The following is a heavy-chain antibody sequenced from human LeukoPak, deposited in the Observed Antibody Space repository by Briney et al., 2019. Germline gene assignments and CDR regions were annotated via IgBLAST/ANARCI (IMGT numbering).Heavy chain of an antibody. D-gene: IGHD6-19*01. Sequence: SETLSLTCTVSGGSISSGGYYWSWIRQHPGKGLEWIGYIYYSGSTYYNPSLKSRVTISVDTSKNQFSLKLSSVTAADTAVYYCARDADVIAVAAYYFDYWGQGTLVTVSS. V-gene: IGHV4-31*03. CDR1: GGSISSGGYY. J-gene: IGHJ4*02. CDR3: ARDADVIAVAAYYFDY. CDR2: IYYSGST.